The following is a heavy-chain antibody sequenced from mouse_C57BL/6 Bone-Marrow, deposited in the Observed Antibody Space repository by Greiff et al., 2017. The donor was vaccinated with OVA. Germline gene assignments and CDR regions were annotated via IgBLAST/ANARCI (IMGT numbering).Heavy chain of an antibody. CDR1: GYTFTDYY. CDR2: IYPGSGNT. D-gene: IGHD1-1*01. J-gene: IGHJ4*01. Sequence: VQLQQSGAELVRPGASVKLSCKASGYTFTDYYINWVKQRPGQGLEWIARIYPGSGNTYYNEKFKGKATLTAEKSSSTAYMQLSSLTSEDSAVYFCARRRGRGGYAMDYWGQGTSVTVSS. V-gene: IGHV1-76*01. CDR3: ARRRGRGGYAMDY.